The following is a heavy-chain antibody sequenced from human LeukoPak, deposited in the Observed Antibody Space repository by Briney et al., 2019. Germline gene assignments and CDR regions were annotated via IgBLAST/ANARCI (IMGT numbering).Heavy chain of an antibody. CDR1: GYRFTSYW. CDR3: ASHTSYYDSSGRDAFDI. V-gene: IGHV5-51*01. D-gene: IGHD3-22*01. CDR2: IYPGDSDT. J-gene: IGHJ3*02. Sequence: GESLKISFKGSGYRFTSYWIGWVRPMPGKGLEWMGIIYPGDSDTRYSPSFQGQVTISADKSISTAYLQWSSLKASDTAMYYCASHTSYYDSSGRDAFDIWGQGTMVTVSS.